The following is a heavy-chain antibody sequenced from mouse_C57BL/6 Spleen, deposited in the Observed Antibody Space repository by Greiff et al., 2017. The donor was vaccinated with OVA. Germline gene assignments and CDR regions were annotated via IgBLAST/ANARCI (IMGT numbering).Heavy chain of an antibody. J-gene: IGHJ2*01. CDR2: IYWDDDK. Sequence: QVTLKVSGPGILQPSQTLSLTCSFSGFSLSTSGMGVSWIRQPSGKGLEWLAHIYWDDDKRYNPSLKSRLTISKDTSRNQVFLKITSVDTADTATYYCARRGDYGSSYYFDYWGQGTTLTVSS. CDR3: ARRGDYGSSYYFDY. CDR1: GFSLSTSGMG. V-gene: IGHV8-12*01. D-gene: IGHD1-1*01.